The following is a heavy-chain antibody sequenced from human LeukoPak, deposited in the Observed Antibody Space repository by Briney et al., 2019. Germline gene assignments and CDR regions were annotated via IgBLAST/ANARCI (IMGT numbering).Heavy chain of an antibody. Sequence: PSETLSLTCTVSGGSISSGSYYWGCIRPPAGKGLEWIGRIYTSGSTNYNPSLKSRPTISVYTYKNQFSLKLRSVTAADTAVYYCAGNYYGSGSYYSEDRYWGQGTLVTVSS. J-gene: IGHJ4*02. V-gene: IGHV4-61*02. CDR2: IYTSGST. CDR1: GGSISSGSYY. D-gene: IGHD3-10*01. CDR3: AGNYYGSGSYYSEDRY.